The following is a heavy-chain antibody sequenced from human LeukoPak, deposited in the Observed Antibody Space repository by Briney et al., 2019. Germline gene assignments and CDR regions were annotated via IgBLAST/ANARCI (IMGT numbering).Heavy chain of an antibody. CDR2: IYHSGST. Sequence: SETLSLTCAVSGGSISSGGYSWSWIRQPPGKGLEWIGYIYHSGSTYYNPSLKSRVTISVDRSKNQFSLKLSSVTAADTAVYYCASTTVGGAIDYWGQGTLVTVSS. D-gene: IGHD4-23*01. V-gene: IGHV4-30-2*01. CDR3: ASTTVGGAIDY. J-gene: IGHJ4*02. CDR1: GGSISSGGYS.